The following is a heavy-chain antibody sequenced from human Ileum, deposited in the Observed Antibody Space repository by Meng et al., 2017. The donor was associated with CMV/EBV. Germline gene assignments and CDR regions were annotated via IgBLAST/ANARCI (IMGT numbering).Heavy chain of an antibody. CDR2: IYYTGST. CDR1: SSTGYY. D-gene: IGHD3-22*01. Sequence: SSTGYYWSWVRQHPGKGLEWIGYIYYTGSTYYNPSLKSRVTISIDTSKNQFSLKLSSVTAADTAVYYCAKDFHDSSGSYSHYYLDLWGRGTLVTVSS. J-gene: IGHJ2*01. CDR3: AKDFHDSSGSYSHYYLDL. V-gene: IGHV4-31*02.